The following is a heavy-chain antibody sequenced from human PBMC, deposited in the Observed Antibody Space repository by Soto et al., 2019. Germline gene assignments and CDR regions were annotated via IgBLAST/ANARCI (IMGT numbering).Heavy chain of an antibody. Sequence: QVQLVQSGAEVKKPGSSVKVSCKGSGGTFSSYAVSWVRQAPGQGLEWMGGIIPMFGVGNYAQNFQGRVTITAAESTTTAYMELSTLRSEDTAVYYCARSFKTQHFYAFDVWGQGTTVTVS. V-gene: IGHV1-69*01. CDR3: ARSFKTQHFYAFDV. D-gene: IGHD3-3*02. CDR1: GGTFSSYA. J-gene: IGHJ6*02. CDR2: IIPMFGVG.